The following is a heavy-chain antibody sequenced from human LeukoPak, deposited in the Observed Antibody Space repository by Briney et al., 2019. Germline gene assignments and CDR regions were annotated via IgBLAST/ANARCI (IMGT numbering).Heavy chain of an antibody. Sequence: GRSLGLSCAPSGFTFSRHGMHWVRQAPGKGLEWVAIISNDGSRKYYAHSVEGRFTISRDNSKNTLYLQMDSLRAEDTAVYYCARDRAWNYFDYWGQGTLVTVSS. CDR1: GFTFSRHG. D-gene: IGHD3-3*01. V-gene: IGHV3-30*03. J-gene: IGHJ4*02. CDR2: ISNDGSRK. CDR3: ARDRAWNYFDY.